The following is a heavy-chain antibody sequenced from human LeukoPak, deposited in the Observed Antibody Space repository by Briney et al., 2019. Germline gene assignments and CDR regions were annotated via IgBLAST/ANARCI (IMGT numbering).Heavy chain of an antibody. D-gene: IGHD2-21*02. Sequence: ASVKVSCKASGYTFSNYYIHWVRQAPGQGLEWMGIINSSGGSTSYAQKFQGRVTMTTDASTSTVYMELSSLRSEDTAVYFCARIGGGGDWFLKWFDPWGQGTLVTVSS. CDR3: ARIGGGGDWFLKWFDP. CDR1: GYTFSNYY. CDR2: INSSGGST. V-gene: IGHV1-46*01. J-gene: IGHJ5*02.